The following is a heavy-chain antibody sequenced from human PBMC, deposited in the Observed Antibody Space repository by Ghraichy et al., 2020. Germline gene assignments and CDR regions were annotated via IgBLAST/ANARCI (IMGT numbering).Heavy chain of an antibody. D-gene: IGHD4-23*01. V-gene: IGHV3-48*02. J-gene: IGHJ6*02. CDR3: ARGSKVVRFFYYDGMDV. CDR1: GFTFRDYS. Sequence: GESLNISCVGSGFTFRDYSMNWVRQSQGKGLEWVSYITSSSRTKSYADSVKGRFTISRDNAHNSLDLQMNSLRDEDTAVYYCARGSKVVRFFYYDGMDVWGQGTTVTVSS. CDR2: ITSSSRTK.